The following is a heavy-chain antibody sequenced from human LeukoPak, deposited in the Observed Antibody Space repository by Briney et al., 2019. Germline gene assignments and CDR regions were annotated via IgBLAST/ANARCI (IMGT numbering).Heavy chain of an antibody. J-gene: IGHJ6*02. CDR3: ARDGADYYGMDV. V-gene: IGHV3-30-3*01. CDR2: ISYDGSKT. D-gene: IGHD3-16*01. Sequence: GRSLRLSCAASGFTFSTYPMHWVRQAPGKGLEWVALISYDGSKTYYVDSVKGRFTISRDNSKNTMYLQMNSLRAEDTAVYYCARDGADYYGMDVWGQGTTVTVSS. CDR1: GFTFSTYP.